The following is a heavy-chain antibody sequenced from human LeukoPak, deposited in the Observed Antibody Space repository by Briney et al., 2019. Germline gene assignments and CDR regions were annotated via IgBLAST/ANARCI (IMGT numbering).Heavy chain of an antibody. CDR3: ARDSSSSDRTGWFDP. V-gene: IGHV1-69*04. D-gene: IGHD6-13*01. CDR1: GYTFTSYA. CDR2: IIPILGIA. Sequence: GASVKVSCKTSGYTFTSYAISWVRQAPGQGLEWMGRIIPILGIANYAQKFQGRVTITADKSTSTAYMELSSLRSEDTAVYYCARDSSSSDRTGWFDPWGQGTLVTVSS. J-gene: IGHJ5*02.